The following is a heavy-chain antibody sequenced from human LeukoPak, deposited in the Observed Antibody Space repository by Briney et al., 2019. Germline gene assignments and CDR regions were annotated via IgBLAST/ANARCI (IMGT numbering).Heavy chain of an antibody. CDR1: GGSISSYY. Sequence: SETLSLTCTVSGGSISSYYWSWIRQPAGKGLEWIGRIYTSGSTNYNPSLKSRVTMSVDTSKNQLSLKLSSVTAADTAVYYCARTTVTKNGTYGMDVWGQGTTVTVSS. D-gene: IGHD4-17*01. CDR2: IYTSGST. CDR3: ARTTVTKNGTYGMDV. J-gene: IGHJ6*02. V-gene: IGHV4-4*07.